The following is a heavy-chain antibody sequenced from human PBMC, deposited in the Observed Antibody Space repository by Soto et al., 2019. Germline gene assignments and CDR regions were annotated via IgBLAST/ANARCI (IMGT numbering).Heavy chain of an antibody. D-gene: IGHD2-15*01. CDR1: GFTFSSYT. V-gene: IGHV3-23*01. CDR3: TKARCSGDSCDVPDY. Sequence: EVQVLDSGGGLVQPGGSLRLSCAASGFTFSSYTMAWVRQAPGKGLEWVSSISGSGGSPNYADSVQGRFTISRDNYKNTVSLQMNSLRAEDTATYHCTKARCSGDSCDVPDYWGHGTLVIVSS. CDR2: ISGSGGSP. J-gene: IGHJ4*01.